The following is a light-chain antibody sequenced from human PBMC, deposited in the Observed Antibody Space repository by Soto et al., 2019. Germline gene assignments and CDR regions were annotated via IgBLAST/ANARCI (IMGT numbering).Light chain of an antibody. J-gene: IGLJ1*01. CDR2: DVS. Sequence: QSVLTQPPSASGSPGQSVTISCTGTSSDVAGYNYVSWYQQHPGKAPKLIIYDVSKRPSRIPDRFFGSKFGNTASLTTSGLQAEDQADYYCCSYAGSFIFVFGAGSKVTVL. CDR1: SSDVAGYNY. CDR3: CSYAGSFIFV. V-gene: IGLV2-11*01.